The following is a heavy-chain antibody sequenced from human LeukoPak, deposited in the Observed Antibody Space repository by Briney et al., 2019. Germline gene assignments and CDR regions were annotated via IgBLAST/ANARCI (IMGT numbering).Heavy chain of an antibody. D-gene: IGHD2-15*01. CDR2: ITDSGGNT. CDR1: GFSFSSYA. V-gene: IGHV3-23*01. J-gene: IGHJ4*02. CDR3: AKDPERSCNGASCYPLDY. Sequence: GGSLRLSCAASGFSFSSYAMTWVRQAPGKGPEWISSITDSGGNTYSADSVKGRFTISRDNSKNTLYLQMNSLRVEDTAVYYCAKDPERSCNGASCYPLDYWGQGTLVTVSS.